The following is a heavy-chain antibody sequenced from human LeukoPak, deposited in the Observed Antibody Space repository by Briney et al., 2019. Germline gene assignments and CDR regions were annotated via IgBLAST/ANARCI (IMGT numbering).Heavy chain of an antibody. J-gene: IGHJ4*02. CDR3: AAGVRFLEWLDFDY. D-gene: IGHD3-3*01. CDR2: IVVGSGNT. CDR1: GFTFTSSA. V-gene: IGHV1-58*02. Sequence: PGTSVKVSCKASGFTFTSSAMQWVRQARGQRLEWIGWIVVGSGNTNYAQKFQERVTITRDMSTSPAYMELSSLRSEDTAVYYCAAGVRFLEWLDFDYWGQGTLVTVSS.